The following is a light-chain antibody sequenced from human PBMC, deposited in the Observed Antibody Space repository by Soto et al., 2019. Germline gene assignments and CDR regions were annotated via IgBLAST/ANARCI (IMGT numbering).Light chain of an antibody. CDR2: GAS. CDR1: QGVRNTY. V-gene: IGKV3-20*01. Sequence: EIVMTRSPGTLSLSPGERATLSCMASQGVRNTYLAWYQQQPGQAPTLLIYGASSRATGIPDRFSGSGSGTDFTLTISRLAPEDFAVYYCQQYGSSPTFGQGTRLEVK. CDR3: QQYGSSPT. J-gene: IGKJ5*01.